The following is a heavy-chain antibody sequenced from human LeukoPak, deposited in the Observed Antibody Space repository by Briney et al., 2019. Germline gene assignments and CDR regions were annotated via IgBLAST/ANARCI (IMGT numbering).Heavy chain of an antibody. CDR2: MNPNSGNT. J-gene: IGHJ4*02. Sequence: ASVKVSCKASGYTFTSYDINWVRQATGKGLEWMGWMNPNSGNTGYAQKFQGRVTMTRNTSISTAYMELSSLRSEDTAVYYCATSTSLGSRLTHFGYWGQGTLVTVSS. D-gene: IGHD1-14*01. CDR3: ATSTSLGSRLTHFGY. CDR1: GYTFTSYD. V-gene: IGHV1-8*01.